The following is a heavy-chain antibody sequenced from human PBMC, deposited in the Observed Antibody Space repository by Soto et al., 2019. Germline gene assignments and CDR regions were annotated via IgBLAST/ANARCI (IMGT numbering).Heavy chain of an antibody. D-gene: IGHD3-3*01. Sequence: ASVKVSCKVSGYTLTELSMHWVRQAPGKGLEWMGGFDPEDGETIYAQKFQGRVTMTEDTSTDTAYMELSSLRSEDTAVYYCATVGITIFENPGMSNWFDPWGQGTLVTVSS. CDR3: ATVGITIFENPGMSNWFDP. V-gene: IGHV1-24*01. CDR2: FDPEDGET. CDR1: GYTLTELS. J-gene: IGHJ5*02.